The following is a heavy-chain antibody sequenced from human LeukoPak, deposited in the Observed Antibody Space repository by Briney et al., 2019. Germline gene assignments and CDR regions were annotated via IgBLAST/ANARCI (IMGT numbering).Heavy chain of an antibody. V-gene: IGHV3-74*01. D-gene: IGHD3-10*01. CDR1: GFTFSNYW. J-gene: IGHJ6*03. CDR3: ARVSSGSYFGYYYYYMDV. CDR2: INIDGRST. Sequence: GVSLRLSCAASGFTFSNYWMHWARHPPAKALVWVSRINIDGRSTSYADSAKGRFTISRDNAKNTLYLQMNRLMSEDAAVYYWARVSSGSYFGYYYYYMDVWGERTTVTVSS.